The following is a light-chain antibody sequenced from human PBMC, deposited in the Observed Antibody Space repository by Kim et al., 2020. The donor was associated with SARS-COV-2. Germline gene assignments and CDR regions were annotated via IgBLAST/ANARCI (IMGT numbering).Light chain of an antibody. J-gene: IGKJ1*01. CDR3: QQYYSWAQT. CDR1: QSVTTN. CDR2: GAT. Sequence: ETVLTQSPGTLSVSPGERATLSCRASQSVTTNLAWYQQKPGQAPRLLIFGATTRISGVPARFSGSGSETEFTLAISSLQPEDSAVYHCQQYYSWAQTFGSRTTVDIK. V-gene: IGKV3-15*01.